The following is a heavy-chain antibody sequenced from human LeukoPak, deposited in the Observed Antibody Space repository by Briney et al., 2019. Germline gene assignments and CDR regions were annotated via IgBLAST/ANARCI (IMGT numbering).Heavy chain of an antibody. CDR3: ATQGPILTGYSPSGRNYYYGMDV. CDR2: IYPGDSDT. J-gene: IGHJ6*02. D-gene: IGHD3-9*01. V-gene: IGHV5-51*01. CDR1: GYSFTSYW. Sequence: GESLKISCKGSGYSFTSYWIGWVRQMPGKGLEWMGIIYPGDSDTRYSSSFQGQVTISADKSISTAYLQWSSLKASDTAMYYCATQGPILTGYSPSGRNYYYGMDVWGQGTTVTVSS.